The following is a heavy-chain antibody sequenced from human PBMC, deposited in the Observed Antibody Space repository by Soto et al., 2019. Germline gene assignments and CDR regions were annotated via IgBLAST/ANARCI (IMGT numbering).Heavy chain of an antibody. CDR3: ATWLLREHAFDI. V-gene: IGHV3-53*01. CDR1: GFTVSGKKY. D-gene: IGHD2-15*01. J-gene: IGHJ3*02. CDR2: LYIADGT. Sequence: DVQVVESGGGLIQPGGSLRLSCAASGFTVSGKKYITWVRQAPGQGLEWVSALYIADGTFYADSVRGRFTVSIDSSKNTVYLPMNNLSPEDTAVYFCATWLLREHAFDIWGLGTMVTVSS.